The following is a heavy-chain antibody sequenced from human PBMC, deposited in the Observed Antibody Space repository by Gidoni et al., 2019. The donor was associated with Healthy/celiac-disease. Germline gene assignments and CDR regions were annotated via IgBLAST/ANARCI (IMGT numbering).Heavy chain of an antibody. V-gene: IGHV1-69*06. D-gene: IGHD6-19*01. CDR3: ARDRGYSSGSFRVCAFDI. J-gene: IGHJ3*02. Sequence: QVQLVQSGAEVKKPGSSVKVSCKASGGTFSSYAISWVRQAPGQGLEWMGGIIPIFGTANYAQKFQGRVTITADKSTSTAYMELSSLRSEDTAVYYCARDRGYSSGSFRVCAFDIWGQGTMVTVSS. CDR2: IIPIFGTA. CDR1: GGTFSSYA.